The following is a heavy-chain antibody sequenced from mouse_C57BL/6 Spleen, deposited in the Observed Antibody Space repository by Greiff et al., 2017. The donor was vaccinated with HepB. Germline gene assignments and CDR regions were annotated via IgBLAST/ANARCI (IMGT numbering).Heavy chain of an antibody. CDR1: GFTFSDYG. CDR2: ISSGSSTI. V-gene: IGHV5-17*01. D-gene: IGHD2-4*01. Sequence: EVQRVESGGGLVKPGGSLKLSCAASGFTFSDYGMHWVRQAPEKGLEWVAYISSGSSTIYYADTVKGRFTISRDNAKNTLFLQMTSLRSEDTAMYYCAKGGYDYDGAWFAYWGQGTLVTVSA. CDR3: AKGGYDYDGAWFAY. J-gene: IGHJ3*01.